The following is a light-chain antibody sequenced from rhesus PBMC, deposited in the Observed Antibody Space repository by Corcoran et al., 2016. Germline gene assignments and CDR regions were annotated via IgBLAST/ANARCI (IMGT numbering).Light chain of an antibody. J-gene: IGLJ1*01. Sequence: QAVLTQPPSVSWAPGQRGTVSCTGRSSNVGGYYVQGYQQLPGTAPKLLIYENNKRPTGVSGRFAGSQSGTSASLTITGLQSEDAAYYYRQSYDSLLSAYIFGAGTRLTVL. CDR2: ENN. V-gene: IGLV1-85*01. CDR3: QSYDSLLSAYI. CDR1: SSNVGGYY.